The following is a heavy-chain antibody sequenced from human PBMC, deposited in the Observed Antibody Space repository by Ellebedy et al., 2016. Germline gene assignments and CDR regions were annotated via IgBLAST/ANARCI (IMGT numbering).Heavy chain of an antibody. D-gene: IGHD4-11*01. CDR1: GDSITGYY. Sequence: SETLSLXXSVSGDSITGYYWNWIRQPAGKGLEWIGYIYYSGNTHYNPSLKSRATITVDTSKKKFSLKLSSVTAADTALYYCARGAGGYYDYSQYYFDSWGQGIVVTVSS. CDR2: IYYSGNT. CDR3: ARGAGGYYDYSQYYFDS. V-gene: IGHV4-59*06. J-gene: IGHJ4*02.